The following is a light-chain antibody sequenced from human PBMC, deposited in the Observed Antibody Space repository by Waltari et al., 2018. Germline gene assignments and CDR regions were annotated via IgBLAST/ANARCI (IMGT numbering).Light chain of an antibody. J-gene: IGKJ1*01. CDR2: GAS. Sequence: EIVLTQSPGTLSLSPGERVTLSCRASQSVSNNYLAWYQQKPGQAPRLLMFGASRRATGIPDRSSGSGSGTDFTLTISRLVPEDLAVYFCQQYGSSPETFGQGTKVESK. CDR3: QQYGSSPET. V-gene: IGKV3-20*01. CDR1: QSVSNNY.